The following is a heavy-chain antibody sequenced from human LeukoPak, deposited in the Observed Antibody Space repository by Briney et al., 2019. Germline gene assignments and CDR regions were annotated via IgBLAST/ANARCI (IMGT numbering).Heavy chain of an antibody. D-gene: IGHD2-2*01. J-gene: IGHJ6*02. CDR1: GFTFSNYW. CDR3: TSAYCSSTSCYSFSGDV. Sequence: GGSLRLSCVASGFTFSNYWMHWVRQPPGKGLEWVSVIYSGGSTYYADSVKGRFTISRDNSKNTLYLQMNSLRAEDTAVYYCTSAYCSSTSCYSFSGDVWGQGTTVTVSS. CDR2: IYSGGST. V-gene: IGHV3-53*03.